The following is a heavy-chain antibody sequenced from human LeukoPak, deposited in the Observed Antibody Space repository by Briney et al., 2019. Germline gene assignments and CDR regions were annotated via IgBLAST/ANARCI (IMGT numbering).Heavy chain of an antibody. CDR2: INHSGST. CDR3: ARRLVRGSYLVDY. J-gene: IGHJ4*02. V-gene: IGHV4-34*01. CDR1: GGSFSGYY. Sequence: SETLSLTCAVYGGSFSGYYWSWIRQPPGKGLEWIGEINHSGSTNYNPSLKSRVTISADTSKNQFSLKLSSVTAADTAVYYCARRLVRGSYLVDYWGQGTLVTVSS. D-gene: IGHD1-26*01.